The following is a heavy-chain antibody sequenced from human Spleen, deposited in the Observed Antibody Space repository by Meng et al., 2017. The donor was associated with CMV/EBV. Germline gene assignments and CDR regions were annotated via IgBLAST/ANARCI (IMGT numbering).Heavy chain of an antibody. V-gene: IGHV3-30*02. CDR3: ARVPYQLLPTYYDYGMDV. Sequence: GESLKISCAASGFTFSTFGMHWVRQAPGKGLEWVSFIQYNGNNKYYADSVKGRFTISRDNSKNTLYLHMNSLRAEDTAVYYCARVPYQLLPTYYDYGMDVWGQGTTVTVSS. CDR1: GFTFSTFG. CDR2: IQYNGNNK. J-gene: IGHJ6*02. D-gene: IGHD2-2*01.